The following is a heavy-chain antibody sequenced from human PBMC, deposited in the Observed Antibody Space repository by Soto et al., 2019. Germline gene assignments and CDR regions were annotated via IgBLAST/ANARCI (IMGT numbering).Heavy chain of an antibody. D-gene: IGHD3-22*01. CDR2: ISGSGGST. V-gene: IGHV3-23*01. Sequence: GGSLRLSCAASGFTFSSYAMSWVRQAPGKGLEWVSAISGSGGSTYYTDSVKGRFTISRDNSKNTLYLQMNSLRAEDTAVYYCAKDFTMIVENDAFDIWGQGTMVTVSS. CDR3: AKDFTMIVENDAFDI. J-gene: IGHJ3*02. CDR1: GFTFSSYA.